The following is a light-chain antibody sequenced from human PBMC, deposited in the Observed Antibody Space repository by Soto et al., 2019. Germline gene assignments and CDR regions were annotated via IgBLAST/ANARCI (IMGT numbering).Light chain of an antibody. V-gene: IGLV2-14*02. J-gene: IGLJ1*01. CDR2: EVS. CDR3: TSYTSSTPFYV. Sequence: QSVLTQPASVSGSPGQSITFSCTGASSDVGSYNLVSWYQHHPGKAPKLMIYEVSRRPSGVSHRFSGSKSGDTASLTISGLQADDEADYYCTSYTSSTPFYVFGTGTKVTVL. CDR1: SSDVGSYNL.